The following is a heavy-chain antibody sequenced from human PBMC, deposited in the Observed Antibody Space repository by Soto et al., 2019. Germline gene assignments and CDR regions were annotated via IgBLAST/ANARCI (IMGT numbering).Heavy chain of an antibody. Sequence: VKVSCKASGYTFTGYYMHWVRQAPGQGLEWMGWINPNSGGTNYAQKFQGWVTMTRDTSISTAYMELSRLRSDDTAVYYCARASGFYCSGGSCYPNWFDPWGQGTLVTVSS. CDR1: GYTFTGYY. CDR2: INPNSGGT. J-gene: IGHJ5*02. V-gene: IGHV1-2*04. D-gene: IGHD2-15*01. CDR3: ARASGFYCSGGSCYPNWFDP.